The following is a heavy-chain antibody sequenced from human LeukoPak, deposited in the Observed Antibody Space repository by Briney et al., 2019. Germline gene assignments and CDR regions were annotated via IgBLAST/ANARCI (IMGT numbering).Heavy chain of an antibody. D-gene: IGHD3-3*01. V-gene: IGHV3-23*01. CDR3: AKITSITIFGVVPYYFDY. CDR2: ISGSGGST. J-gene: IGHJ4*02. Sequence: GGSLRLSCAASGFTFSSYAMSWVRQAPGKGPEWVSAISGSGGSTYYADSVKGRFTISRDNSKNTLYLQMNSLRAEDTAVYYCAKITSITIFGVVPYYFDYWGQGTLVTVSS. CDR1: GFTFSSYA.